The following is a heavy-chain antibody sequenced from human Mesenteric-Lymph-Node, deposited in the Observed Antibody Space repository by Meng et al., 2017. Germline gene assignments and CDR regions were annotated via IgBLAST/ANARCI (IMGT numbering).Heavy chain of an antibody. D-gene: IGHD1-26*01. Sequence: GGSLRLSCAASGFTFSSYAMTWVRQAPGKGLEWVSAISGSGGSTFYADSVKGRFTISRDNSKYTLFLQMNSLRAEDTALYYCARAYIYHYSGSYSETPENIDFWGQGTLVTVSS. J-gene: IGHJ4*02. CDR2: ISGSGGST. V-gene: IGHV3-23*01. CDR1: GFTFSSYA. CDR3: ARAYIYHYSGSYSETPENIDF.